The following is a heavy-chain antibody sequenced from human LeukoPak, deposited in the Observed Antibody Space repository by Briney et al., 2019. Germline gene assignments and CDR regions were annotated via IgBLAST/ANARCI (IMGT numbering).Heavy chain of an antibody. Sequence: SETLSLTCTVSGGSISSGGHYWSWIRQHPGKGLEWIGYIYYSGSTYYNPSLKSRVTISVDTSKNKISLKLNSVTAADTAVYYCARGYGYSSGWFPYYFDYWGQGTLVTVSS. CDR2: IYYSGST. CDR3: ARGYGYSSGWFPYYFDY. J-gene: IGHJ4*02. CDR1: GGSISSGGHY. V-gene: IGHV4-31*03. D-gene: IGHD6-19*01.